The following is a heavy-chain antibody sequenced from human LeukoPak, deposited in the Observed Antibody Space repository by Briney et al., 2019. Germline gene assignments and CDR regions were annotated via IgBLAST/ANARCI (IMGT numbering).Heavy chain of an antibody. CDR2: ISSSSSTI. CDR1: GFTFSSYS. V-gene: IGHV3-48*01. CDR3: AKAPSYGGTYYFDY. J-gene: IGHJ4*02. Sequence: SGGSLRLSCAASGFTFSSYSMNWVRQAPGKGLEWVSYISSSSSTIYYADSMKGRFTISRDNAKNSLYLQMNSLRAEDTAVYYCAKAPSYGGTYYFDYWGQGTLVTVSS. D-gene: IGHD1-26*01.